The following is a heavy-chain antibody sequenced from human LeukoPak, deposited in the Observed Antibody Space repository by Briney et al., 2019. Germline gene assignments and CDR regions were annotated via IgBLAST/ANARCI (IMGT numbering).Heavy chain of an antibody. CDR3: ARNHGPVVATTYYYYYYGMDV. D-gene: IGHD5-12*01. CDR2: MNPNSGNT. Sequence: EASVKVSCKASGYTFTSYDINWVRQATGQGLEWMEWMNPNSGNTGYAQKFQGRVTMTRNTSISTAYMELSSLRSEDTAVYYCARNHGPVVATTYYYYYYGMDVWGQGTTVTVSS. J-gene: IGHJ6*02. CDR1: GYTFTSYD. V-gene: IGHV1-8*01.